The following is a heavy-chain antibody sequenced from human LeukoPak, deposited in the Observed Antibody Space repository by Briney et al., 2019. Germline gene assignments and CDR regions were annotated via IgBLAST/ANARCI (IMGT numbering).Heavy chain of an antibody. CDR3: ARGGTPGTSDAFDI. J-gene: IGHJ3*02. CDR1: GGSISSGDYY. CDR2: IYYSGST. Sequence: TSETLSLTCTVSGGSISSGDYYWSWIRQPPGKGLEWIGYIYYSGSTYYNPSLKSRVTISVDTSKNQFSLKLSSVTAADTAVYYCARGGTPGTSDAFDIWGQGTMVTVSS. D-gene: IGHD1-7*01. V-gene: IGHV4-30-4*01.